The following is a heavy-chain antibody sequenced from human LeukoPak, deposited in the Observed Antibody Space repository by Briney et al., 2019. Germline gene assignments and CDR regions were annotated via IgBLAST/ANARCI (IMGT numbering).Heavy chain of an antibody. V-gene: IGHV3-9*03. D-gene: IGHD3-10*01. J-gene: IGHJ6*03. Sequence: GRSLRLSCAASGFTFDDYAVHWVRQAPGKGLEWVSGISWNSGSIGYADSVKGRFTISRDNAKNSLYLQMNSLRAEDMALYYCAKNGVRGVNYYYMDVWGKGTTVTVSS. CDR2: ISWNSGSI. CDR1: GFTFDDYA. CDR3: AKNGVRGVNYYYMDV.